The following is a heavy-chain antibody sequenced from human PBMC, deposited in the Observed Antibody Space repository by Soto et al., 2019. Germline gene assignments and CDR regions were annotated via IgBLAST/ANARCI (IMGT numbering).Heavy chain of an antibody. V-gene: IGHV4-61*08. Sequence: PETLSLTCTVSGGSISSGGYYWSWIRQHPGKGLEWIGYMYYSGSTNYNPSLKSRVTISADTSKKQFSLKLSSVTAADTAVYYCARGSCTSTTCYSRTYVSWGQGTLVTVSS. CDR2: MYYSGST. D-gene: IGHD2-2*01. CDR1: GGSISSGGYY. CDR3: ARGSCTSTTCYSRTYVS. J-gene: IGHJ5*02.